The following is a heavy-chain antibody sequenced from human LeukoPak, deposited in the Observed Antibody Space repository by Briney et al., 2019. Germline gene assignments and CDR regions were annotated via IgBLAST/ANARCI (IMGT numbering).Heavy chain of an antibody. V-gene: IGHV4-34*01. Sequence: SSETLSLTCAVYGGSFSGYYWSWIRQPPGKGLEWIGEINHSGSTNYNPSLKSRVTISVDTSKNQFSLKLSSVTAADTAVYYCARKGIAAAGTNFDYWGQGTLVTVSS. CDR3: ARKGIAAAGTNFDY. CDR2: INHSGST. D-gene: IGHD6-13*01. J-gene: IGHJ4*02. CDR1: GGSFSGYY.